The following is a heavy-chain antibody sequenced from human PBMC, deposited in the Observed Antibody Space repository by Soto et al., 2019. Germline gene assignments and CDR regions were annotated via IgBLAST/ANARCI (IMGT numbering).Heavy chain of an antibody. V-gene: IGHV1-8*01. Sequence: QVQLVQSGAEVKKPGASVKVSCKASGYTFTSYDINWVRQATGQGLEWMGWMNPNGGNTGYAQKFQGRVTMTRNNSISTAYMELSSLRSEDTAVYYCARWPDGYYYFGMDVWGQGTTVTVSS. CDR1: GYTFTSYD. CDR3: ARWPDGYYYFGMDV. CDR2: MNPNGGNT. J-gene: IGHJ6*02.